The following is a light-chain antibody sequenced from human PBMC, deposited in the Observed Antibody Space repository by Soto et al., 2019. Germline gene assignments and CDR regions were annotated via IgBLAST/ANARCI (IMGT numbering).Light chain of an antibody. CDR3: QQYNKWPTIT. V-gene: IGKV3-15*01. CDR1: QSVTSD. CDR2: ATS. J-gene: IGKJ5*01. Sequence: EVVMTQSPATLSAFPGERSTLSGRDSQSVTSDLAWYQQTPGQAPRLLXFATSTRANGIPARFSGSGSGTELTLTISSLQSEDFAVYDCQQYNKWPTITFGQGTRLEI.